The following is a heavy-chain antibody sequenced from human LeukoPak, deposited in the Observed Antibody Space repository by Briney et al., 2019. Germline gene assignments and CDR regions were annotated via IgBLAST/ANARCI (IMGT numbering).Heavy chain of an antibody. V-gene: IGHV4-59*01. D-gene: IGHD5-12*01. CDR2: IYYSGST. J-gene: IGHJ4*02. CDR3: ARLPGYSGYPFDY. CDR1: GGSISSYY. Sequence: PSETLSLTCTVSGGSISSYYWSWIRQPPGKGLEWIGYIYYSGSTNYNPSLKSRVTISVDTSKNQFSLKLSSVTAADTAVYYCARLPGYSGYPFDYWGQGTLVTVSS.